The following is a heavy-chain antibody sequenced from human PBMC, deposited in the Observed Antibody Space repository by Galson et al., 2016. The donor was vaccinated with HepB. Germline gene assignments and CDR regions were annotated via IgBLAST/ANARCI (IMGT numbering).Heavy chain of an antibody. CDR2: IKQDGSEI. D-gene: IGHD3-3*01. CDR3: ARFGVDTYYGMDV. V-gene: IGHV3-7*03. J-gene: IGHJ6*02. Sequence: SLRLSCAASGFTFSNYWMSWVRQAPGKGLEWVANIKQDGSEIYYLGSVKGRFTISRDNAKKSLYLQMNSLRVEDTAVYYCARFGVDTYYGMDVWGQGTTVTVSS. CDR1: GFTFSNYW.